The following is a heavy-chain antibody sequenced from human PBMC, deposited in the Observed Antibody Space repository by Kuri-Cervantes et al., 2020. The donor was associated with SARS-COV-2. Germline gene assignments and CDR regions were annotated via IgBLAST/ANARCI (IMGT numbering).Heavy chain of an antibody. Sequence: SVKVSCKASGGTFSSYAISWVRQAPGQGLEWMGGIIPIFGTANYAQKFQGRVTITTDESTSTAYMELSSLRSEDTAVYYCARGLGDPSSGYFDYWGQGTLVTVS. CDR1: GGTFSSYA. V-gene: IGHV1-69*05. D-gene: IGHD3-16*01. CDR3: ARGLGDPSSGYFDY. CDR2: IIPIFGTA. J-gene: IGHJ4*02.